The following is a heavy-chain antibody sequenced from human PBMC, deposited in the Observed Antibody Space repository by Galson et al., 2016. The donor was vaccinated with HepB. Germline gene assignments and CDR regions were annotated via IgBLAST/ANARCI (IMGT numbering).Heavy chain of an antibody. J-gene: IGHJ4*02. CDR3: ATDRGRSPFDY. V-gene: IGHV3-74*01. CDR1: GFSISTYW. CDR2: IGPDGSGT. D-gene: IGHD3-16*01. Sequence: SLRLSCAASGFSISTYWMHWLRQGPGKGLEWVSRIGPDGSGTLFGDSVKGRFTISRDNSKNTLYLQMNSLRAEDTAVYYCATDRGRSPFDYLGQGTLVTVSS.